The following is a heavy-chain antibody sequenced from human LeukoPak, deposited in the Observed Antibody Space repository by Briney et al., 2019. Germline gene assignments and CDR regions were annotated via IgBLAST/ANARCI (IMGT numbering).Heavy chain of an antibody. CDR1: GGSFSGYY. D-gene: IGHD5-18*01. J-gene: IGHJ2*01. Sequence: PSETLSLTCAVYGGSFSGYYWSWIRQPPGKGLEWIGEINHSGSTNYNPSLKSRVTISVDTSKNQFSLKLSSVTAADTAVYYCARAPARGMSRTQLWSPRYFDLWGRGTLVTVSS. V-gene: IGHV4-34*01. CDR2: INHSGST. CDR3: ARAPARGMSRTQLWSPRYFDL.